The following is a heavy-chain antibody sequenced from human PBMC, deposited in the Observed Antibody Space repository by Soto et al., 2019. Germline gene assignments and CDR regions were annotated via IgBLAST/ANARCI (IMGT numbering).Heavy chain of an antibody. J-gene: IGHJ4*02. CDR2: ISSSSSYI. CDR1: GFTFSSYS. D-gene: IGHD3-10*01. V-gene: IGHV3-21*01. CDR3: ARDRSYYGSGSYYNGPPYYFDY. Sequence: ESGGGLVKPGGSLRLSCAASGFTFSSYSMNWVRQAPGKGLEWVSSISSSSSYIYYADSVKGRFTISRDNAKNSLYLQMNSLRAEDTAVYYCARDRSYYGSGSYYNGPPYYFDYWGQGTLVTVSS.